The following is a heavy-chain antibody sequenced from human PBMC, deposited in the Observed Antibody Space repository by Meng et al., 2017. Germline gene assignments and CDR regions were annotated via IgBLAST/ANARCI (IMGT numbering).Heavy chain of an antibody. V-gene: IGHV3-9*03. CDR3: ARGKGDYYGSGSPYRGYFDY. D-gene: IGHD3-10*01. CDR1: GFTFDDYA. Sequence: SLKISCAASGFTFDDYAMHWVRQAPGKGLEWVSGISWNSGSIGYADSVKGRFTISRDNAKNSLYLQMNSLRAEDMAVYYCARGKGDYYGSGSPYRGYFDYWGQGTLVTVSS. J-gene: IGHJ4*02. CDR2: ISWNSGSI.